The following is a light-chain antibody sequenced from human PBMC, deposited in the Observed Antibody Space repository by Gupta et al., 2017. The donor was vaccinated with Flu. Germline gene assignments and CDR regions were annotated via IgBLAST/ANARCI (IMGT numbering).Light chain of an antibody. CDR3: QQELSALGT. J-gene: IGKJ1*01. CDR1: QHTIHSKNRNY. Sequence: VTLGEMATNNCKPSQHTIHSKNRNYVAWYQQKPGQPQKLLIYSSTTQEAVVPDSCSGRGSRTDSIPISSSLQADDVANYCCQQELSALGTFGQGTKVEI. V-gene: IGKV4-1*01. CDR2: SST.